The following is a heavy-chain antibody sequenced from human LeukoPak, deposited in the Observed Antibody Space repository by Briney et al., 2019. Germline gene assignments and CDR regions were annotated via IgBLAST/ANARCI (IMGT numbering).Heavy chain of an antibody. V-gene: IGHV3-21*01. CDR1: GFTFSSYS. CDR3: ARWVEAMGAMDV. Sequence: KSGGSLRLSCAASGFTFSSYSMNWVRQAPGKGLEWVSSISSSSSYIYYADSVKGRFTISRDNAKNSLYLQMNSLRAEDTAVYYCARWVEAMGAMDVWGKGTTVTVSS. CDR2: ISSSSSYI. D-gene: IGHD5-18*01. J-gene: IGHJ6*04.